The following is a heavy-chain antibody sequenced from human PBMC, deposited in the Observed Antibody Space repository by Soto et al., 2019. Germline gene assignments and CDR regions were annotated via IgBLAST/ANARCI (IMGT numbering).Heavy chain of an antibody. Sequence: SSETLSLTCTVSGACISNYYWSWIRQPPGRGLEWIGHIFYSGSTNYNPALKSRVTISVDTSKSQFSLKLSSVTAADTAVYYCAKDSGYNYGYFRWFDPWGQGTLVTVS. J-gene: IGHJ5*02. V-gene: IGHV4-59*01. CDR1: GACISNYY. CDR3: AKDSGYNYGYFRWFDP. CDR2: IFYSGST. D-gene: IGHD5-18*01.